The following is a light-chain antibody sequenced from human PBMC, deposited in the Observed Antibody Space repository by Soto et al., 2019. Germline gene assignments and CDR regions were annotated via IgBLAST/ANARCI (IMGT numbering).Light chain of an antibody. Sequence: DIQITQSPSTLSASVGDRVTITCRASQSIRNYLAWYQQKPGKAPKLLIYKASSLESGVPSRFSGSGSGTEFTLTISSLQPDDFATYYCQHYNSYSEAFGQGTKVDIK. CDR3: QHYNSYSEA. V-gene: IGKV1-5*03. CDR1: QSIRNY. J-gene: IGKJ1*01. CDR2: KAS.